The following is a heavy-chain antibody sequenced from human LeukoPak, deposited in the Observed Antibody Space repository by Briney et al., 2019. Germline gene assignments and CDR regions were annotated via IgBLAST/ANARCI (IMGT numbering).Heavy chain of an antibody. CDR3: ARRPARYSSGWYAFDI. J-gene: IGHJ3*02. Sequence: SETLFLTCAVYGGSFSGYYWSWIRQPPGKGLEWIGEINHSGSTNYNPSLKSRVTISVDTSKNQFSLKLSSVTAADTAVYYCARRPARYSSGWYAFDIWGQGTMVTVSS. D-gene: IGHD6-19*01. V-gene: IGHV4-34*01. CDR1: GGSFSGYY. CDR2: INHSGST.